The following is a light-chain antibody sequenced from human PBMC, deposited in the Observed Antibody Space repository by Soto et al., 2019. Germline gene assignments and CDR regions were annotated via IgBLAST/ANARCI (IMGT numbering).Light chain of an antibody. CDR1: SSDIGRYNY. J-gene: IGLJ2*01. V-gene: IGLV2-14*01. CDR2: EVS. Sequence: QSALGQPASVSGSPGQSITISCTGTSSDIGRYNYVSWYQQHPGMAPQLLIYEVSDRPSGVSNRFSGSKSGNTASLTISGLQAEDEADYFCTSYTTTSAVIFGGGTKVTV. CDR3: TSYTTTSAVI.